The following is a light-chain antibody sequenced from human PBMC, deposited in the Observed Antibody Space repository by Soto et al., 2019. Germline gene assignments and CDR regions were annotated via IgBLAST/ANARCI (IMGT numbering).Light chain of an antibody. CDR3: QQYGSSLRP. J-gene: IGKJ1*01. Sequence: EIVLTQSPGTLSLYTGERATLSCRASLSVSSSYLAWYQQKPGQAPRLLIFGASSRATGIPDRFSGSGSGTDFTLTISILEHEASAVYYCQQYGSSLRPFGQGTNVEIK. V-gene: IGKV3-20*01. CDR2: GAS. CDR1: LSVSSSY.